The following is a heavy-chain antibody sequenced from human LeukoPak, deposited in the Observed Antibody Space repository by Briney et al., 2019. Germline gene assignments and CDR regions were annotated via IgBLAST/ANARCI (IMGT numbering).Heavy chain of an antibody. CDR1: GFTFSSYA. V-gene: IGHV3-15*01. Sequence: GGSLRLSCAASGFTFSSYAMSWVRQAPGKGLEWVGRIKSKSDGETTNYAAPVKGRFTISRDDSKNTLYLQMSSLKTEDTAVYYCTNYTAWGQGTLVTVSS. D-gene: IGHD2-2*02. CDR2: IKSKSDGETT. CDR3: TNYTA. J-gene: IGHJ5*02.